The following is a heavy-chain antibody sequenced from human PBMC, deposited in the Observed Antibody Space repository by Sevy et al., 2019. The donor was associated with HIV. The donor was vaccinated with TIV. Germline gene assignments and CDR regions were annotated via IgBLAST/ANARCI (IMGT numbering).Heavy chain of an antibody. CDR3: VKDSTSAGEFGLWDYYYYYMDV. V-gene: IGHV3-64D*06. CDR2: ISSNGGST. CDR1: GFTFSSYA. J-gene: IGHJ6*03. D-gene: IGHD3-10*01. Sequence: GGSLRLSCSASGFTFSSYAMHWVRQAPGKGLEYVSAISSNGGSTYYADSVKGRFTISRDNSKNTLYLQMSSLRAEDTAVYYCVKDSTSAGEFGLWDYYYYYMDVWGKGTTVTVSS.